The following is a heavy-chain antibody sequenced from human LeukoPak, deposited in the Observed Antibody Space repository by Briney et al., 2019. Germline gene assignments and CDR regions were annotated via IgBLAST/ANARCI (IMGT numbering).Heavy chain of an antibody. V-gene: IGHV1-69*01. CDR2: IIPIFGTA. Sequence: GASVKVSCKASGGTFSSYAISWVRQAPGQGLEWTGGIIPIFGTANYAQKFQGRVTITADESTSTAYMELSSLRSEDTAVYYCARDRLDTYSSSWDYYFDYWGQGTLVTVSS. CDR1: GGTFSSYA. D-gene: IGHD6-13*01. CDR3: ARDRLDTYSSSWDYYFDY. J-gene: IGHJ4*02.